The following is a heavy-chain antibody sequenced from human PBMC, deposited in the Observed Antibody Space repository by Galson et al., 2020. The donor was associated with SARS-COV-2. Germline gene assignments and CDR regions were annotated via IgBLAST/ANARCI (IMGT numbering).Heavy chain of an antibody. CDR1: GGTFSKYA. D-gene: IGHD3-22*01. J-gene: IGHJ4*02. CDR2: IIPMFGTT. Sequence: SVKVSCRPSGGTFSKYAISWVRQAPGQGLEWMGVIIPMFGTTRNAQIFEGRVTLTADDSTSTAYMEISSLRSEDTAIYYCARARAGSRSSPDYWGQGTLVTVSS. CDR3: ARARAGSRSSPDY. V-gene: IGHV1-69*13.